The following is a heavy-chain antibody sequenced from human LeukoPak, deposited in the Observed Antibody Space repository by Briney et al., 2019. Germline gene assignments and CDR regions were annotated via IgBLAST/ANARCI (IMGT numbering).Heavy chain of an antibody. V-gene: IGHV3-73*01. J-gene: IGHJ4*02. D-gene: IGHD6-13*01. Sequence: GGSLRLSCAASGFTFNGSAMHWVRQASGKGLEWVGRIRSKANNYATGYGASVKGRFTISRDDSKNTAYLQMNSLKTEDTAVYYCTTGLAAAGSHWGQGTLVTVSS. CDR1: GFTFNGSA. CDR3: TTGLAAAGSH. CDR2: IRSKANNYAT.